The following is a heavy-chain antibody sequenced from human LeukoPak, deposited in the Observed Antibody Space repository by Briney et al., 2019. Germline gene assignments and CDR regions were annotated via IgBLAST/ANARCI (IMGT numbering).Heavy chain of an antibody. D-gene: IGHD3-22*01. CDR1: GFTFSSYA. V-gene: IGHV3-30-3*01. CDR2: ISYDGSNK. J-gene: IGHJ4*02. Sequence: GGSLRLSCAASGFTFSSYAMHWVRQAPGKGLEWVAVISYDGSNKYYADSVKGRFTISRDNSKNTLYLQMNSLRAEDTAVYYCAREGTMIGEYFDYWGQGTLVTVSS. CDR3: AREGTMIGEYFDY.